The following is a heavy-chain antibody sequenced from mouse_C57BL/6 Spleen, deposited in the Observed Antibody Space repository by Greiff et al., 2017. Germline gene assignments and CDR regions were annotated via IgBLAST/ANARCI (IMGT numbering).Heavy chain of an antibody. CDR3: ARTYYYGSSLDAMDY. Sequence: QVQLQQPGAELVKPGASVKLSCKASGYTFTSYWMQWVKQRPGQGLEWIGEIDPSDSYTNYNQKFKGKATLTVDTSSSTAYMQLSSLTSGDSAVYYCARTYYYGSSLDAMDYWGQGTSVTVSS. D-gene: IGHD1-1*01. V-gene: IGHV1-50*01. CDR1: GYTFTSYW. CDR2: IDPSDSYT. J-gene: IGHJ4*01.